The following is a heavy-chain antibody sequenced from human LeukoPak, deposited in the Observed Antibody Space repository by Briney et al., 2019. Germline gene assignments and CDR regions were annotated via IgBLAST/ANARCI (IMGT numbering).Heavy chain of an antibody. D-gene: IGHD3-22*01. Sequence: GGSLRLSCAPSGFPFSSYAMNWVRHAPGKGMERVSVISGSGGSTYYVDSVKGRFTISRDNSKNTLYLQMNSLRAEDTAVYYCAKDRGYDSSGYGIDYWGQGTLVTVSS. V-gene: IGHV3-23*01. CDR2: ISGSGGST. CDR1: GFPFSSYA. J-gene: IGHJ4*02. CDR3: AKDRGYDSSGYGIDY.